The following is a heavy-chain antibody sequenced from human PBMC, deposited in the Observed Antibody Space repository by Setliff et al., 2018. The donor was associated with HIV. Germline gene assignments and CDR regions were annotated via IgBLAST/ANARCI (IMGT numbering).Heavy chain of an antibody. V-gene: IGHV1-46*01. CDR3: ARYCGGSDCYYFDY. CDR1: GYDFSSYY. J-gene: IGHJ4*02. D-gene: IGHD2-21*01. CDR2: INPSGDTT. Sequence: ASVKVSCKASGYDFSSYYMHWVRQVPGQGLEWMGIINPSGDTTSYAQKFQGRVTMTRDTSTTTDYLELSSLGSEDTAVYYCARYCGGSDCYYFDYWGQGSLVTVSS.